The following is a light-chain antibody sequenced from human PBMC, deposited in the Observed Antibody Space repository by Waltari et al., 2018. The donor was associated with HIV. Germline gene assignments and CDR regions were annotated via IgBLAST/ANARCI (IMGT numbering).Light chain of an antibody. J-gene: IGLJ2*01. CDR3: QSYDISLSGWV. CDR1: SSHSGAGFD. Sequence: QSVLTQPPSASGAPGQRVTISRPGTSSHSGAGFDLHWYQRLPGTVPNDLFYITTDRPSGVPNRFSGSKSATSASLAITGLQAEDEANYYCQSYDISLSGWVFGGGTKLTVL. CDR2: ITT. V-gene: IGLV1-40*01.